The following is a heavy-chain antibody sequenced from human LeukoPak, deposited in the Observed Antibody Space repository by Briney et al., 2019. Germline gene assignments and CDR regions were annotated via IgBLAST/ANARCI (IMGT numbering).Heavy chain of an antibody. V-gene: IGHV3-21*01. D-gene: IGHD2-2*01. Sequence: GSLRLSCATSGYTFRTYSMNWVRQAPGKGLEWVSSISSSSRYTHYADSVKGRFTISRDNAKNSLYLQMNSLRAEDTAVYYCARDAVVPAAWNYYYYYYMDVWGKGTTVTVSS. CDR2: ISSSSRYT. CDR1: GYTFRTYS. CDR3: ARDAVVPAAWNYYYYYYMDV. J-gene: IGHJ6*03.